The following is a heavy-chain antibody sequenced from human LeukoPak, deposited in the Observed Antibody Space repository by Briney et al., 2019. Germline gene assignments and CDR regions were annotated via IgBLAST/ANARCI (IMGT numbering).Heavy chain of an antibody. CDR1: GGSFSVYY. CDR2: TYYSGST. V-gene: IGHV4-59*01. D-gene: IGHD4-11*01. Sequence: PSEALSLTCAVYGGSFSVYYWNWIRQSPGKGLEWIGYTYYSGSTNYNPSFKSRVTISLDTSKNQFSLKVNSVTAADTAVYYCARGHSIEPYYYYYYMDVWGKGTTVTVSS. CDR3: ARGHSIEPYYYYYYMDV. J-gene: IGHJ6*03.